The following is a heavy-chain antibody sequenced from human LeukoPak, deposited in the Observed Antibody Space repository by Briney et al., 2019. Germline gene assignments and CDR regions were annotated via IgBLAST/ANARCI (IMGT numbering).Heavy chain of an antibody. V-gene: IGHV3-48*01. CDR2: ISSSSSTI. CDR1: GFTFSSYS. D-gene: IGHD3-3*01. Sequence: PGGSLRLSCAASGFTFSSYSMNWVRQAPGKGLEWVSYISSSSSTIYYADSVKGRFTISRDNAKNSLYLQMNSLRAEDTAVYYCARDMSRGFYSFAIWGQGTMVTVSS. CDR3: ARDMSRGFYSFAI. J-gene: IGHJ3*02.